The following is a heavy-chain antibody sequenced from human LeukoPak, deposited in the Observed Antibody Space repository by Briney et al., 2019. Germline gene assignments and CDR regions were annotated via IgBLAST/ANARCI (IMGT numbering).Heavy chain of an antibody. Sequence: GGSLRLSCAASGFTFSNYGMHWVRQAPGRGLGWVALILIVGGNIYYADTVKGRFTICRNNSDNAQYLQMTCLRTEDTAVYYCARRVSTYYDISGYSHAPPESWGQGALVTVSS. V-gene: IGHV3-30*03. CDR3: ARRVSTYYDISGYSHAPPES. CDR2: ILIVGGNI. D-gene: IGHD3-22*01. J-gene: IGHJ5*02. CDR1: GFTFSNYG.